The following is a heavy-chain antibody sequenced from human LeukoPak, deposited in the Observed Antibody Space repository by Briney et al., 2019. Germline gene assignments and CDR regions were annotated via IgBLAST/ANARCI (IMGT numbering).Heavy chain of an antibody. D-gene: IGHD3-22*01. CDR1: GFTFSTYT. CDR3: ARAHYDSTGYETPLAFDI. V-gene: IGHV3-21*01. Sequence: PGGSLRLSCAASGFTFSTYTMNWVSQAPGKGLEWVSTISSSSSYIYYGDSVKGRFTISRDNAKNSLYLQMNSLRAEDTAVYYCARAHYDSTGYETPLAFDIWGQGTMVTVSS. CDR2: ISSSSSYI. J-gene: IGHJ3*02.